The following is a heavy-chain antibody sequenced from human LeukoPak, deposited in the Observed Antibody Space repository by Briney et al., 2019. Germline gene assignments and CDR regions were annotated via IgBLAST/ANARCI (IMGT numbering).Heavy chain of an antibody. V-gene: IGHV1-2*02. CDR3: ARSRTFSGYAAFGP. Sequence: GASVKVSCKASGYSFSSFYLHWERQVPGKDLEWMGWINPTSGGTFYLQKFQGRLAVSRDTSLGTVYMELSSLRYDDTAVYFCARSRTFSGYAAFGPWGQGTLVTVSS. D-gene: IGHD5-12*01. J-gene: IGHJ5*02. CDR1: GYSFSSFY. CDR2: INPTSGGT.